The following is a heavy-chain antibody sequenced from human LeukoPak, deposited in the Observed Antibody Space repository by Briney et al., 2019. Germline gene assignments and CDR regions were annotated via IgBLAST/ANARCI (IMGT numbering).Heavy chain of an antibody. CDR1: GGSISSSSYY. D-gene: IGHD3-9*01. CDR3: ARDLSRLRYFDWLLPRTPLSYGRAFDI. Sequence: PSETLSLTCTVSGGSISSSSYYWGWIRQPPGKGLEWIGNINYSRNPYYNPSLKSRVTISVDTSKNQFSLKLSSVTAADTAVYYCARDLSRLRYFDWLLPRTPLSYGRAFDIWGQGTMVTVSS. V-gene: IGHV4-39*07. CDR2: INYSRNP. J-gene: IGHJ3*02.